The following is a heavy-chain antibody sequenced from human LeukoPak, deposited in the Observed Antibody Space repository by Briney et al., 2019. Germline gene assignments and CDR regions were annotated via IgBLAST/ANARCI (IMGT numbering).Heavy chain of an antibody. CDR2: INPNSGDT. J-gene: IGHJ4*02. V-gene: IGHV1-2*02. Sequence: ASVKVSCKASGYTFTGYYMHWVRQAPGQGLEWMGWINPNSGDTNYAQKFQGRVTMTRDTSISTAYMELSRLRPDDTAVYYCARVVIVGATRAFDYWGQGTLVTVSS. D-gene: IGHD1-26*01. CDR3: ARVVIVGATRAFDY. CDR1: GYTFTGYY.